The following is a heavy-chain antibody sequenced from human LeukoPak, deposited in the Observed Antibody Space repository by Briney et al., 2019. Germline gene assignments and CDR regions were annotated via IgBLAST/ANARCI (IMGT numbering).Heavy chain of an antibody. CDR1: GYTFTSYY. J-gene: IGHJ6*03. CDR2: INPSGGST. D-gene: IGHD3-10*01. V-gene: IGHV1-46*01. Sequence: ASVKVSCKASGYTFTSYYMHWVRQAPGQGLEWMGIINPSGGSTSYAQKFQGRVTMTRDTSTSTVYMELSSLRSEDTAVYYCARDPGYGSGSYPPAYYMDVWGKGTTVTISS. CDR3: ARDPGYGSGSYPPAYYMDV.